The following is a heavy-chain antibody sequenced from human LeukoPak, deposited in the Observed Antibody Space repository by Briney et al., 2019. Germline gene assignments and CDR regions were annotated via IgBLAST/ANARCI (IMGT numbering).Heavy chain of an antibody. CDR2: ITGSGTDT. Sequence: TGGSLRLSCAASGFTFYNYAMSRVRQAPGKGLEWVSAITGSGTDTFHADSVKGRFTISRDNSESTLYLQMNSLRAGDTATYYCAKGSSSSRPYYFDYWGQGTLVTVSS. D-gene: IGHD6-6*01. CDR1: GFTFYNYA. CDR3: AKGSSSSRPYYFDY. V-gene: IGHV3-23*01. J-gene: IGHJ4*02.